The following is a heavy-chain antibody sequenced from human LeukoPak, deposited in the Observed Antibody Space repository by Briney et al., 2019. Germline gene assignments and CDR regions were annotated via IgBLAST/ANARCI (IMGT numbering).Heavy chain of an antibody. CDR1: GYTFTSYG. V-gene: IGHV1-18*01. CDR3: ARERYYDSSEGAFDI. Sequence: ASVKVSRKASGYTFTSYGISWVRQAPGQGLEWMGWISAYNGNTNYAQKLQGRVTMTTDTSTSTAYMELRSLRSDDTAVYYCARERYYDSSEGAFDIWGQGTMVTVSS. J-gene: IGHJ3*02. D-gene: IGHD3-22*01. CDR2: ISAYNGNT.